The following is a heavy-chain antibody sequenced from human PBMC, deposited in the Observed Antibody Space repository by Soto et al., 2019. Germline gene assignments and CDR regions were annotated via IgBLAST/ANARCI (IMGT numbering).Heavy chain of an antibody. D-gene: IGHD5-18*01. CDR2: ISSSSSYT. Sequence: QVQLVESGGGLVKPGGSLRLSCAASGFTFSDYYMSWIRQAPGKGLEWVSYISSSSSYTNYADSVKGRFTISRDNAKNSLYLQMNSLRAEDTAVYYCSRVTSDTAMCPHNGPWWNYGTPRWDYWGQVTLVTVSS. J-gene: IGHJ4*02. CDR3: SRVTSDTAMCPHNGPWWNYGTPRWDY. V-gene: IGHV3-11*06. CDR1: GFTFSDYY.